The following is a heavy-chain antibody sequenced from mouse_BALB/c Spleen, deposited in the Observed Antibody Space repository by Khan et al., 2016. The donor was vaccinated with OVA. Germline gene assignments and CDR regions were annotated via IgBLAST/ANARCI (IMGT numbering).Heavy chain of an antibody. CDR2: ISYSGST. J-gene: IGHJ3*01. CDR3: EGGRTY. V-gene: IGHV3-2*02. CDR1: GYSITSDYA. Sequence: EVQLQESGPGLVKPSQSLSLTCTVTGYSITSDYAWNWIRQFPGNKLEWMGYISYSGSTSYTPSLKSRISITRDTSKNQFFLQLNSVTTEDTATYFCEGGRTYWGQGTLVTVSA. D-gene: IGHD3-3*01.